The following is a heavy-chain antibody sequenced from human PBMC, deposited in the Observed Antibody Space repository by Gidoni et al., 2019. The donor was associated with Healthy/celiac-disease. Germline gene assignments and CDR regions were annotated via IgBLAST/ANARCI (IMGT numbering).Heavy chain of an antibody. CDR3: ARGEWMAVAGFDY. D-gene: IGHD6-19*01. V-gene: IGHV3-7*03. Sequence: EVQLVESGGGLVQPGGSLRLSCAASGFIFSSYWMSWVRQAPGKGLEWVANIKQDGSEKYYVDSVKGRFTISRDNAKNSLYLQMNSLRAEDTAVYYCARGEWMAVAGFDYWGQGTLVTVSS. CDR1: GFIFSSYW. CDR2: IKQDGSEK. J-gene: IGHJ4*02.